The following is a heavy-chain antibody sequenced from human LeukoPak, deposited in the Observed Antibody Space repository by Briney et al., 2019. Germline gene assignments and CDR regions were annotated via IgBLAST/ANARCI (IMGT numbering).Heavy chain of an antibody. CDR3: ARDIRPTDSSSWYSHGLY. D-gene: IGHD6-13*01. CDR1: GYTFTSYG. CDR2: ISAYNGNT. Sequence: ASVKVSCKASGYTFTSYGISWVRQAPGQGLEWMGWISAYNGNTNYAQKLQGRVTMTTDTSTSTAYMELRSLRSDDTAVYYCARDIRPTDSSSWYSHGLYWGQGTLVTVSS. J-gene: IGHJ4*02. V-gene: IGHV1-18*01.